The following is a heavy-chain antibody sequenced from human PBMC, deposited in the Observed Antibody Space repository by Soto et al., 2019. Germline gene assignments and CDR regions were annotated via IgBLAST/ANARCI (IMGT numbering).Heavy chain of an antibody. CDR2: INPSGGST. V-gene: IGHV1-46*03. CDR1: GYTFTSYY. Sequence: ASVKVSCKASGYTFTSYYIHWVRQAPGQGLEWMGIINPSGGSTNYAQKLQGRVTMTRDTSTSTVYMELSSLRSEDTAVYYCARASVSGRRFDYWGQGTLVTVSS. D-gene: IGHD6-19*01. J-gene: IGHJ4*02. CDR3: ARASVSGRRFDY.